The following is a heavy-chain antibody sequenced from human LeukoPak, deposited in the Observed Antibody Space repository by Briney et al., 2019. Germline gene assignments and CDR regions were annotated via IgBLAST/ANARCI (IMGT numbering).Heavy chain of an antibody. CDR3: ARGVRYLNWFDP. Sequence: ASVKVSCKASGYTFTAYYIHWVRQAPGQGLECMGWINSNTGGTDYSQKFQGRVTMTRDTSISTAYVELSRLRSDDTAVYYCARGVRYLNWFDPWGQGTLVTVSS. J-gene: IGHJ5*02. CDR1: GYTFTAYY. CDR2: INSNTGGT. D-gene: IGHD3-9*01. V-gene: IGHV1-2*02.